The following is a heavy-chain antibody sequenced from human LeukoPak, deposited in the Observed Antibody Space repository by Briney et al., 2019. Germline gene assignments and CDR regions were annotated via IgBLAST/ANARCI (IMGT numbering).Heavy chain of an antibody. V-gene: IGHV1-2*02. CDR1: GYTFTSYY. CDR3: ARGAVVGGYSYGYHY. Sequence: ASVKVSCKASGYTFTSYYMHWVRQAPGQGLEWMGWINPNSGGTNYAQKFQGRVTMTRDTSISTAYMELSRLRSDDTAVYYCARGAVVGGYSYGYHYWGQGTLVTVSS. D-gene: IGHD5-18*01. CDR2: INPNSGGT. J-gene: IGHJ4*02.